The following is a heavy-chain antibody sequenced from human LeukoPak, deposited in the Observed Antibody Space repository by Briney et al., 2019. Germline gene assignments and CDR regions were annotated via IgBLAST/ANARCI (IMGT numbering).Heavy chain of an antibody. CDR3: ARDLDTYVVLTAYDVFDI. CDR1: GFTFSSYW. J-gene: IGHJ3*02. V-gene: IGHV3-7*01. D-gene: IGHD2-21*02. Sequence: GGSLRLSCEASGFTFSSYWMTWVRQAPGRGLEWVANIKTDGSEKHYVDSVEGRFTISRDNARNSLFLQMNSLRAEDTAVYYCARDLDTYVVLTAYDVFDIWGQGTKVTVSS. CDR2: IKTDGSEK.